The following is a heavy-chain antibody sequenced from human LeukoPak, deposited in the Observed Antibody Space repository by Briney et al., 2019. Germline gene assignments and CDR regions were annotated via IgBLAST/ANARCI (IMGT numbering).Heavy chain of an antibody. CDR1: GFTFSSYA. CDR2: ISSNGGST. V-gene: IGHV3-64*01. Sequence: PGGSLRLSCAASGFTFSSYAMHWVRQAPGKGLEYVSAISSNGGSTYYANSVKGRFTISRDNSKNTLYLQMGGLRAEDMAVYYCARLLQDGYNSFDYWGQGTLVTVSS. J-gene: IGHJ4*02. CDR3: ARLLQDGYNSFDY. D-gene: IGHD5-24*01.